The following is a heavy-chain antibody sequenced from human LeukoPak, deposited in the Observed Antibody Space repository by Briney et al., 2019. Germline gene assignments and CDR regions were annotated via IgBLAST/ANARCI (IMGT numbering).Heavy chain of an antibody. CDR1: GFTFSSYA. Sequence: PGGSLRLSCAASGFTFSSYAMSWVRQAPGKGLEWVSAISGSGGSTYYADSVKGRFTISRDNSKNTLYLQMNSLRAEDTAMYYCVKDTGESLVFDIWGQGTMVTVSS. V-gene: IGHV3-23*01. CDR3: VKDTGESLVFDI. J-gene: IGHJ3*02. CDR2: ISGSGGST. D-gene: IGHD2-21*01.